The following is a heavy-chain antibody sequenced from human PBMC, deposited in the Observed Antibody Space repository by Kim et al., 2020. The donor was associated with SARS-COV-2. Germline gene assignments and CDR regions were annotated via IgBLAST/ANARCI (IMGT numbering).Heavy chain of an antibody. CDR1: GFTFSSYA. Sequence: GGSLRLSCAASGFTFSSYAMSWVRQAPGKGLEWVSAISGSGGSTYYADSVKGRFTISRDNSKNTLYLQMNSLRAEDTAVYYCAKGRLSNKKNYYGSGSPHDYWGQGTLVTVSS. CDR3: AKGRLSNKKNYYGSGSPHDY. D-gene: IGHD3-10*01. CDR2: ISGSGGST. J-gene: IGHJ4*02. V-gene: IGHV3-23*01.